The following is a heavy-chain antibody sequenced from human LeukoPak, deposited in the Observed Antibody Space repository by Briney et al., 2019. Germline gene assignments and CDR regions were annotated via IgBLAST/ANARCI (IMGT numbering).Heavy chain of an antibody. CDR2: IKQDGSEK. V-gene: IGHV3-7*01. J-gene: IGHJ4*02. CDR3: AREPSSGYYSPHFDY. CDR1: GFTFSSYW. Sequence: PGGSLRPSCAASGFTFSSYWMSWVRQAPGKGLEWVANIKQDGSEKYYVDSVKGRFTISRDNAKNSLYLQMNSLRAEDTAVYYCAREPSSGYYSPHFDYWGQGTLVTVSS. D-gene: IGHD3-22*01.